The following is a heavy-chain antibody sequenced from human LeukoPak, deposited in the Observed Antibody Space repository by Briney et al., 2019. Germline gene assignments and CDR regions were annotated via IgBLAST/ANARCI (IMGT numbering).Heavy chain of an antibody. CDR3: ATIFAF. Sequence: PGGSLRLSCAASGFIFNNYWMHWVRQVPGKGREWLSRVDGDGTGTSYADSVKGRFTISRDNAKNTLNLQMNSLRVEDPAVYYCATIFAFWGQGILVTVSS. CDR1: GFIFNNYW. J-gene: IGHJ4*02. V-gene: IGHV3-74*01. CDR2: VDGDGTGT. D-gene: IGHD2-21*01.